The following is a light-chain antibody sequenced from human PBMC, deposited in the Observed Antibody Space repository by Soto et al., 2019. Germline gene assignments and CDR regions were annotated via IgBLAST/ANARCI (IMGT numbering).Light chain of an antibody. Sequence: QAVLTQPPSVSGAPGQRVTISCTGSSSNIGAGYDVHWYQQLPGTAPKLLIYGNSNRPSGVPDRFSGPKSGTSASLAITGLQAEDEADDSCQSYDSSLSGYVFGTGTKVPV. J-gene: IGLJ1*01. CDR2: GNS. CDR3: QSYDSSLSGYV. V-gene: IGLV1-40*01. CDR1: SSNIGAGYD.